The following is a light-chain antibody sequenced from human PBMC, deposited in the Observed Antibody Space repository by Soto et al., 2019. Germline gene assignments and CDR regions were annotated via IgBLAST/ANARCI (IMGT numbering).Light chain of an antibody. V-gene: IGKV1D-12*01. J-gene: IGKJ5*01. Sequence: DLQLTQSPSSVSASVGDRVTITCRASQGRSSWLAWYQQKPGKAPKLLIYAASTLQSGVPSRFSGSGSGTDFSLTISSLQPEDFATYYCQQANIFPITFGQGTRLEIK. CDR1: QGRSSW. CDR2: AAS. CDR3: QQANIFPIT.